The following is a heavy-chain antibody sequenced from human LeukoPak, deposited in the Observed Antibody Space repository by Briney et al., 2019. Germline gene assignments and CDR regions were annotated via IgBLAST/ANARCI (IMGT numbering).Heavy chain of an antibody. J-gene: IGHJ4*02. Sequence: GGSLRLSCAASGFTFSSYWMHWVRQAPGKGLEWVSAISGSGGSTYYADSVKGRSTISRDNSKNTLYLQMNSLRAEDTAVYYCAKHTWIQLWSYYFDYWGQGTLVTVSS. CDR2: ISGSGGST. CDR1: GFTFSSYW. CDR3: AKHTWIQLWSYYFDY. D-gene: IGHD5-18*01. V-gene: IGHV3-23*01.